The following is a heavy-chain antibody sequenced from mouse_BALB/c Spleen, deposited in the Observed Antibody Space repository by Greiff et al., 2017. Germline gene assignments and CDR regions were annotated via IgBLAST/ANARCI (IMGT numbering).Heavy chain of an antibody. CDR2: IYPYNGGT. V-gene: IGHV1S29*02. CDR3: AREAPWYFDV. J-gene: IGHJ1*01. CDR1: GYTFTDYN. Sequence: EVQLQQSGPELVKPGASVKISCKASGYTFTDYNMHWVKQSHGKSLEWIGYIYPYNGGTGYNQKFKSKATLTVDNSSSTAYMELRSLTSEDSAVYYCAREAPWYFDVWGAGTTVTVSS.